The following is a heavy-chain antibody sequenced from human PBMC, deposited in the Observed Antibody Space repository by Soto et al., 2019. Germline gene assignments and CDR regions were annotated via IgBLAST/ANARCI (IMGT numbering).Heavy chain of an antibody. Sequence: SETLSLTCTVSGGSISSGDYYWSWIRQPPGKGLEWIGYIYYSGSTYYNPSLKSRVTISVDTSKNQFSLKLSSVTAADTAVYYCARVNQLVGSSVFYYYYGMDVWGQGTTVTV. CDR2: IYYSGST. CDR1: GGSISSGDYY. J-gene: IGHJ6*02. V-gene: IGHV4-30-4*01. D-gene: IGHD6-6*01. CDR3: ARVNQLVGSSVFYYYYGMDV.